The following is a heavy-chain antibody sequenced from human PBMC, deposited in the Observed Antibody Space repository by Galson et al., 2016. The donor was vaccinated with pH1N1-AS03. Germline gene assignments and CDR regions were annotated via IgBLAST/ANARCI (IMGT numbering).Heavy chain of an antibody. D-gene: IGHD3-10*01. J-gene: IGHJ4*02. V-gene: IGHV1-18*01. CDR1: GYIFNSYG. CDR2: ISVYTGKT. Sequence: SVKVSCKASGYIFNSYGIAWVRQAPGQGLEWMGWISVYTGKTNYAEKFQERVTMTRQISTTTAYLELRSLRSDATAVYYCARGGDHASYWGQGTLVTVSS. CDR3: ARGGDHASY.